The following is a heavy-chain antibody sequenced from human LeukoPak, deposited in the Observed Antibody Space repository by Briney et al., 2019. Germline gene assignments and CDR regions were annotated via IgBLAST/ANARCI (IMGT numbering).Heavy chain of an antibody. V-gene: IGHV4-39*01. CDR1: GDSVSRSDSY. CDR3: ARHYNSGSPFDP. J-gene: IGHJ5*02. CDR2: IYYSGTT. D-gene: IGHD6-19*01. Sequence: SETLSLTCSVSGDSVSRSDSYWDWIRQPPGKGLEWIGTIYYSGTTYYNPSLKSRVTISVDTSKNQFSLKLTSVTAADTAIYYCARHYNSGSPFDPWGQGTLVTVSS.